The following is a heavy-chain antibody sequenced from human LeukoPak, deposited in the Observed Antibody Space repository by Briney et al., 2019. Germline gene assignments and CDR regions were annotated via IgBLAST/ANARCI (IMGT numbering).Heavy chain of an antibody. CDR2: IYYSGST. CDR3: ARQLVGAPFDY. CDR1: GGSISSSSYH. J-gene: IGHJ4*02. Sequence: PSETLSLTCAVSGGSISSSSYHWGWIRQPPGKGLEWIGSIYYSGSTYYNPSLKSRVTISVDTSKNQFSLKLSSVTAADTAVYYCARQLVGAPFDYWGQGTLVTVSS. D-gene: IGHD1-26*01. V-gene: IGHV4-39*01.